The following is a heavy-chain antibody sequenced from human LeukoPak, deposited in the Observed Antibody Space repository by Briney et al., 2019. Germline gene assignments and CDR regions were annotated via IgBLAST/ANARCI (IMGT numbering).Heavy chain of an antibody. CDR3: ARAGGYCSGGTCYNWFDP. Sequence: SETLSLTCTVSGSSINSYYWNWIRQPPGKGLEWIGYIYYSGSTNYNPSLKSRITISVDTSTNQFPLKLSSVTAADTAVYYCARAGGYCSGGTCYNWFDPWGQGTPVTVSS. D-gene: IGHD2-15*01. CDR2: IYYSGST. J-gene: IGHJ5*02. CDR1: GSSINSYY. V-gene: IGHV4-59*13.